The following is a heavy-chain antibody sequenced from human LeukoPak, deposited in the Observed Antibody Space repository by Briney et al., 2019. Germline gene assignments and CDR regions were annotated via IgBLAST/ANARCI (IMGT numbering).Heavy chain of an antibody. D-gene: IGHD2-15*01. Sequence: GGSLRLSCAASGFTFSDYTMSWVRQAPGKGLGWVSSISPSSTYIYYADSLKGRITISRDNAKNSLYLQMNSLRAEDTAVYYCASWVGLGFDYWGQGTLVTVSS. CDR1: GFTFSDYT. CDR2: ISPSSTYI. J-gene: IGHJ4*02. CDR3: ASWVGLGFDY. V-gene: IGHV3-21*01.